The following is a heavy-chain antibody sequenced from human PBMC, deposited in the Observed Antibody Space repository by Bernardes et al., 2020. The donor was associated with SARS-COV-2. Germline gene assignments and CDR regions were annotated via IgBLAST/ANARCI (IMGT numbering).Heavy chain of an antibody. CDR3: ARRAMGVGGAYLFDY. CDR2: MYSGGST. J-gene: IGHJ4*02. Sequence: GGSLRLSCAASGLTVSDNYMTWVRQAPGKGLEWVALMYSGGSTYYADSVKGRFTVSRDNSKNTLYLQMNSLRAEDTAVYYCARRAMGVGGAYLFDYWGRGTLVTVSS. V-gene: IGHV3-66*01. D-gene: IGHD3-10*01. CDR1: GLTVSDNY.